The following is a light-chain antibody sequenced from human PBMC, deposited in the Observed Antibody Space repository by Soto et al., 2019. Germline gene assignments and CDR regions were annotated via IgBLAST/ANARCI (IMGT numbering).Light chain of an antibody. CDR3: QSYDSSLSASNV. CDR2: GNS. Sequence: QSVLTQPPSVSGAPGQRVTISCTGSSSNIGAGYDVHWYQQLPGTAPKLLIYGNSNRPSGVPDRFSGSKSGTSASLAITGLQAEDEADYYCQSYDSSLSASNVFGTGTRSPS. CDR1: SSNIGAGYD. J-gene: IGLJ1*01. V-gene: IGLV1-40*01.